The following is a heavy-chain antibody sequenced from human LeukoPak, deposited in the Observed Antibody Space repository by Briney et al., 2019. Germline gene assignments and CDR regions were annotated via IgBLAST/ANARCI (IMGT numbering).Heavy chain of an antibody. Sequence: SVKVSCKASGGTFSSYAISWVRQAPGQGLEWMGGIIPIFGTANYAQKFQGRVTITADESTSTAYMELSSLRSEDTAVYYCARVAVYYYGSGSYYTWFDPWGQGTLVTVSS. CDR2: IIPIFGTA. D-gene: IGHD3-10*01. CDR1: GGTFSSYA. CDR3: ARVAVYYYGSGSYYTWFDP. J-gene: IGHJ5*02. V-gene: IGHV1-69*01.